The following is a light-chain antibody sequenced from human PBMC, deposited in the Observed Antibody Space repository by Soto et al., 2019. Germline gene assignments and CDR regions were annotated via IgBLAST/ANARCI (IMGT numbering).Light chain of an antibody. V-gene: IGLV2-14*02. J-gene: IGLJ3*02. CDR2: EVS. CDR3: SSYTSTSTRV. CDR1: SSDVGSYNL. Sequence: QSALTQPASVSGSPGQSITISCIGTSSDVGSYNLVSWYQQHPGKAPKVLIYEVSNRPSGVSNRFSGSKSGNTASLTISGLLAEDEADYYCSSYTSTSTRVFGGGTKLTVL.